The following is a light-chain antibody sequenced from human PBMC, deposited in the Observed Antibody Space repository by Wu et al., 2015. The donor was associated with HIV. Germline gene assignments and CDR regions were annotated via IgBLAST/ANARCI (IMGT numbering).Light chain of an antibody. Sequence: EIVLTQSPGTLSLSPGERATLSCRASQSASGSYLAWYQQKPGQAPRLLIYGASSRASGIPDRFSGSGSGTDFTLSISRLEPEDFAVYYCQQYSRSPLTFGGGTKVEI. V-gene: IGKV3-20*01. CDR3: QQYSRSPLT. J-gene: IGKJ4*01. CDR2: GAS. CDR1: QSASGSY.